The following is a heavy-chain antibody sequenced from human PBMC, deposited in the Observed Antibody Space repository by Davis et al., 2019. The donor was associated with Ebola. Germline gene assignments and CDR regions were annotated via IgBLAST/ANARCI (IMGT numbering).Heavy chain of an antibody. CDR3: ARGGGIRFLEWLPDY. J-gene: IGHJ4*02. D-gene: IGHD3-3*01. Sequence: PGGSLRLSCAASGFTFSSNYMNWVRQAPGKGLEWVSSISSSSYIYYADSVKGRFTISRDNAKNSLYLQMNSLRAEDTAVYYCARGGGIRFLEWLPDYWGQGTLVTVSS. CDR1: GFTFSSNY. CDR2: ISSSSYI. V-gene: IGHV3-69-1*01.